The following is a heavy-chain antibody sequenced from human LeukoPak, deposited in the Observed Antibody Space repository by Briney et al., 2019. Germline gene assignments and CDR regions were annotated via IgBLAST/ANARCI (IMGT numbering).Heavy chain of an antibody. D-gene: IGHD3-22*01. CDR1: GFTFYDYG. J-gene: IGHJ4*02. Sequence: PGGSLRLSCAASGFTFYDYGMSWVRQAPGKGLEWVSGINWNGGSTGYADSVKGRFTISRDNAKNSLYLQMNSLRAEDTALYYCARDGDYYDSSGYHAYPDYWGQGTLVTVSS. CDR3: ARDGDYYDSSGYHAYPDY. V-gene: IGHV3-20*04. CDR2: INWNGGST.